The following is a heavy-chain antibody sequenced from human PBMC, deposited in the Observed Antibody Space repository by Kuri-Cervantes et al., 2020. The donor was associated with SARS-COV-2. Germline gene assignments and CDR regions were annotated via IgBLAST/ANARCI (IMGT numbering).Heavy chain of an antibody. CDR1: GFTFSDYD. CDR3: AREVPDPYYYYMDV. V-gene: IGHV3-21*01. CDR2: ISGSSSYI. Sequence: GESLKISCAASGFTFSDYDMNWVRQAPGKGLEWVSSISGSSSYIYYTDSVKGRFTISRDNTKNSLYLQMNSLRAEDTAVYYCAREVPDPYYYYMDVWGKGTTVTVSS. J-gene: IGHJ6*03.